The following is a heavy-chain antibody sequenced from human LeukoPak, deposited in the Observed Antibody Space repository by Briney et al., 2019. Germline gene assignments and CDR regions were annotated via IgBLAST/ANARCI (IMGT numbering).Heavy chain of an antibody. CDR2: ISGSGGDT. Sequence: GGSLRLSCAASGFTVSNNYMSWVRQAPGKGLEWVSAISGSGGDTYYADSVKGRFTISRDNSKNTLYLQMNSLRAEDTAVYYCAKGALSGTGASYYYYYAMDVWGQGTTVTVSS. CDR3: AKGALSGTGASYYYYYAMDV. J-gene: IGHJ6*02. V-gene: IGHV3-23*01. CDR1: GFTVSNNY. D-gene: IGHD1-7*01.